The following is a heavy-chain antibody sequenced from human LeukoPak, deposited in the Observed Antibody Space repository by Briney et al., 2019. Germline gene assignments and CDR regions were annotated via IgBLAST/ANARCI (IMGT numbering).Heavy chain of an antibody. D-gene: IGHD2-15*01. J-gene: IGHJ4*02. CDR1: GFTFGDFA. Sequence: GGALRLSCAASGFTFGDFAMHWVRLAPGKGLEWVSGINWNSGSIAYADSVKGRFTISRDNATTSLYLQMNSLRTEDTALYYGAKDHCSGGSCYFDYWGQGTLVTVSS. CDR3: AKDHCSGGSCYFDY. CDR2: INWNSGSI. V-gene: IGHV3-9*01.